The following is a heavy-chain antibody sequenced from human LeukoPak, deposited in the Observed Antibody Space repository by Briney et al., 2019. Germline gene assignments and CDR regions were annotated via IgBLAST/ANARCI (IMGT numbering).Heavy chain of an antibody. CDR3: ARGGSPIRGYYYYYGMDV. CDR1: GFTFSSYS. D-gene: IGHD1-26*01. CDR2: ISSSSSTI. J-gene: IGHJ6*02. V-gene: IGHV3-48*01. Sequence: GGSLRLSCAASGFTFSSYSMNWVRQAPGKGLEWVSYISSSSSTIYYADSVKGRFTISRDNAKSSLYLQMNSLRAEDTAVYYCARGGSPIRGYYYYYGMDVWGQGTTVTVSS.